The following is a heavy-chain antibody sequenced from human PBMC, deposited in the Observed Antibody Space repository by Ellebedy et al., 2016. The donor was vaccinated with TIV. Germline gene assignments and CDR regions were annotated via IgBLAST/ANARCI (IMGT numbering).Heavy chain of an antibody. V-gene: IGHV4-59*01. CDR2: IYYSGST. J-gene: IGHJ4*02. CDR3: ARASVLWFGLRRPNFDY. CDR1: GGSISSYY. D-gene: IGHD3-10*01. Sequence: SETLSLXXTVSGGSISSYYWSWIRQPPGKGLEWIGYIYYSGSTNYNPSLKSRVTISVDTSKNQFSLKLSSVTAADTAVYYCARASVLWFGLRRPNFDYWGQGTLVTVSS.